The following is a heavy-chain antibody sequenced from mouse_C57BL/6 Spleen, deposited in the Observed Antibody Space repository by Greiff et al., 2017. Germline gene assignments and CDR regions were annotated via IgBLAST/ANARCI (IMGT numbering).Heavy chain of an antibody. CDR1: GFTFSSYA. V-gene: IGHV5-4*01. J-gene: IGHJ4*01. CDR2: ISDGGSYT. D-gene: IGHD3-1*01. Sequence: EVQGVESGGGLVKPGGSLKLSCAASGFTFSSYAMSWVRQTPEKRLEWVATISDGGSYTYYPDNVKGRFTISRDNAKNNLYLQMSHLKSEDTAMYYCARDRDYGNDYWGQGTSVTVSS. CDR3: ARDRDYGNDY.